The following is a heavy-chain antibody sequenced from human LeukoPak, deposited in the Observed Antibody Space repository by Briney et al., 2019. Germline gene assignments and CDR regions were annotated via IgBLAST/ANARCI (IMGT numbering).Heavy chain of an antibody. CDR1: GFTFSSYA. CDR2: ISGSGGST. Sequence: QSGGSLRLSCAASGFTFSSYAMSWVRQAPGKGLEWVSAISGSGGSTYYADSVKGRFTISRVNSKNTLYLQMNSLRAEDTAVYYCAKVPAMIVVQAFGIWGQGTMVTVSS. J-gene: IGHJ3*02. D-gene: IGHD3-22*01. V-gene: IGHV3-23*01. CDR3: AKVPAMIVVQAFGI.